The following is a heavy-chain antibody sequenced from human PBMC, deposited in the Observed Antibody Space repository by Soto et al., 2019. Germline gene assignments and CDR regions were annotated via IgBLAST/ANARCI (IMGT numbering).Heavy chain of an antibody. V-gene: IGHV1-69*12. J-gene: IGHJ4*02. CDR1: GGTFSRYA. CDR2: IIPIFGTA. Sequence: QVQLVQSGAEVKKPGSSVKVSCKASGGTFSRYAISWVRQAPGQGLEWMGGIIPIFGTANYAQKFQVIVTITADASTSPAYLELSSLRSEDTPVYYCASTSEYDYWGQGTLVTVSP. CDR3: ASTSEYDY.